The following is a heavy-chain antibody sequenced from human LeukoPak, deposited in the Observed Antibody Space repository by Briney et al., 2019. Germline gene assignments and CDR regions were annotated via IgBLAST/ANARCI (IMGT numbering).Heavy chain of an antibody. V-gene: IGHV4-59*01. CDR3: ARGSWFESFYFDY. J-gene: IGHJ4*02. CDR1: GGSISSYY. CDR2: IYYSGST. D-gene: IGHD3-10*01. Sequence: KPSETLSLTCTVSGGSISSYYWSWIRQPPGKGLEWIGYIYYSGSTNYNPSLKSRVTISVDTSKNQFSLKLSSVTAADTAVYYCARGSWFESFYFDYWGQGTLVTVSS.